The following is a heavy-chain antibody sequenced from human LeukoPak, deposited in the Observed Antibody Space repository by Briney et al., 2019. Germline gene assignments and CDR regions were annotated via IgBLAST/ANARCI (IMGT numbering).Heavy chain of an antibody. D-gene: IGHD2-2*02. CDR2: ISDSGGST. Sequence: GGSLRLSCAVSGITLSNYGMSWVRQAPGKGLEWVADISDSGGSTNYADSVKGRFTISRDNPKNTLYLQMNSLRAEDTAVYYCAKGSRGYTNYYFDYWGQGTLVTVSS. J-gene: IGHJ4*02. CDR3: AKGSRGYTNYYFDY. CDR1: GITLSNYG. V-gene: IGHV3-23*01.